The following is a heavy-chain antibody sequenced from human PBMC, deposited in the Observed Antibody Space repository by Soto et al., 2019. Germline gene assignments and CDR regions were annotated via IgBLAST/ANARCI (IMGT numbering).Heavy chain of an antibody. V-gene: IGHV2-5*01. CDR1: GFSLSTSGVG. Sequence: SGPTLVNPTQTLTLTCTFSGFSLSTSGVGVGWIRQPPGKALEWLALIYWNDDKRYSPSLKSRLTITKDTSKNQVVLTMTNMHPVATATYYCAYTEIAAAGTCFDPHGRGTLVTVSS. CDR3: AYTEIAAAGTCFDP. J-gene: IGHJ5*02. D-gene: IGHD6-13*01. CDR2: IYWNDDK.